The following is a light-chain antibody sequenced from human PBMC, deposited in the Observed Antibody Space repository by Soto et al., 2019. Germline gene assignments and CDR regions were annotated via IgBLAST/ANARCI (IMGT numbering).Light chain of an antibody. CDR1: RSVSGSY. J-gene: IGKJ1*01. CDR3: QQYGSSPIT. Sequence: EIVLTQSPGTLSLSPGERVTLSCRASRSVSGSYLAWYQQKPGQAPRVLIYSASLRATGIPDRFSGSGSGTDFSLTISRLEPEDFAVYYCQQYGSSPITFGQGTKVDI. V-gene: IGKV3-20*01. CDR2: SAS.